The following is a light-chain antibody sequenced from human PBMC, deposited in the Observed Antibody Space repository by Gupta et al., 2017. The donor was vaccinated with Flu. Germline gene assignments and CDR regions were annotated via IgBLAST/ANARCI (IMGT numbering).Light chain of an antibody. J-gene: IGKJ4*01. CDR3: QQSYSKFT. CDR2: AAS. Sequence: DIQMTQSPSSLSASVGDRVTITCRESQSISSYLNWYQQKPGKAHKLLIYAASRFQSGDSSRFSGSGSGKDFTLTSSRRQHEDFANYYEQQSYSKFTFGGGTKVEIK. CDR1: QSISSY. V-gene: IGKV1-39*01.